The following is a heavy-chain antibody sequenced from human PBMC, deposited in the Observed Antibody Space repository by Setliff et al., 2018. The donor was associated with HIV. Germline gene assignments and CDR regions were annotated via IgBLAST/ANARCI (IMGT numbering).Heavy chain of an antibody. CDR2: IYHSGST. V-gene: IGHV4-4*02. J-gene: IGHJ3*01. CDR1: GGSISSTNW. CDR3: AREERGWSNRGAFDV. Sequence: PSETLSLTCAVSGGSISSTNWWNWVRQPPGKGLEWIGEIYHSGSTNYNPSLKSRVTVSADTSKNQFSLRLNSVTAADTAVYYCAREERGWSNRGAFDVWGLGTMVTVSS. D-gene: IGHD6-19*01.